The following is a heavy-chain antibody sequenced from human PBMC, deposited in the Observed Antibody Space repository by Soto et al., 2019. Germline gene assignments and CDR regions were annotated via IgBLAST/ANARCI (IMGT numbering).Heavy chain of an antibody. V-gene: IGHV3-15*07. Sequence: PGGSLRLSCAASGFTFSNAWMNWVRQAPGKGLEWVGRIKSKTDGGTTDYAAPVKGRFTISRDDSKKTLYLQMNSLKTEDTAVYYFTTEGYYYDSSGYPKVGAFDIWGQGTMVTVSS. D-gene: IGHD3-22*01. CDR1: GFTFSNAW. CDR2: IKSKTDGGTT. CDR3: TTEGYYYDSSGYPKVGAFDI. J-gene: IGHJ3*02.